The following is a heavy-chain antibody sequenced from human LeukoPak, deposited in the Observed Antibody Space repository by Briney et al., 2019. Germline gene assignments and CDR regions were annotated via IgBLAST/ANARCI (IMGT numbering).Heavy chain of an antibody. Sequence: PSETLSLTCAVYGGSFSGYYWSWLRQPPGKGLEWIGEINHSGSTNYNPSLKSRVTISVDTSKNQFSLKLSSVTAADTAVYYCARGGVGGFYYYGSGPGMDVWGQGTTVTVSS. CDR1: GGSFSGYY. D-gene: IGHD3-10*01. V-gene: IGHV4-34*01. J-gene: IGHJ6*02. CDR2: INHSGST. CDR3: ARGGVGGFYYYGSGPGMDV.